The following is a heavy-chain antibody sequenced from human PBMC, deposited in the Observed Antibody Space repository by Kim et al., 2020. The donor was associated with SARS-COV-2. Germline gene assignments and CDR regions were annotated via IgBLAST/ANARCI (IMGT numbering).Heavy chain of an antibody. D-gene: IGHD6-19*01. CDR3: ARLRGSGWYAWVDY. V-gene: IGHV4-39*01. J-gene: IGHJ4*02. Sequence: TPSPKSRVTISVATSKNQFSLKLSSVTAADTAVYYCARLRGSGWYAWVDYWGQGTLVTVSS.